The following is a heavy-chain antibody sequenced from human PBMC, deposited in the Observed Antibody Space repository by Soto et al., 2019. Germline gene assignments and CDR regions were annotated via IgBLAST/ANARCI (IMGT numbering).Heavy chain of an antibody. Sequence: GGSLRLSCAASGFTFSSYAMHWVRQAPGNGLEWVAVISYDGSNKYYADSVKGRFTISRDNSKNTLYLQMNSLRAEDTAVYYCARDQIQYGDYDDYYYYGMDVWGQGTTVTVSS. D-gene: IGHD4-17*01. CDR1: GFTFSSYA. CDR2: ISYDGSNK. CDR3: ARDQIQYGDYDDYYYYGMDV. V-gene: IGHV3-30-3*01. J-gene: IGHJ6*02.